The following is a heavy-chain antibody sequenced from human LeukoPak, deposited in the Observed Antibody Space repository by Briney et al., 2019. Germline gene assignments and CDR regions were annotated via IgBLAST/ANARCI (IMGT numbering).Heavy chain of an antibody. Sequence: PSETLSLTCTVSGGSISGYYWSWIRQPPGKGLEWIGYIYYSGSTNYNPSLKSRVTISVDTSKNQFSLKLSSVTAADTAVYYCARGGWLPAEYFQHWGQGTLVTVSS. CDR1: GGSISGYY. CDR2: IYYSGST. D-gene: IGHD3-22*01. CDR3: ARGGWLPAEYFQH. J-gene: IGHJ1*01. V-gene: IGHV4-59*01.